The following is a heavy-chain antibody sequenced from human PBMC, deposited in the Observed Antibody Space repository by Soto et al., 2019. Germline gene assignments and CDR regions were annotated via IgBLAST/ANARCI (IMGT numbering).Heavy chain of an antibody. CDR1: AFDFGGSW. V-gene: IGHV3-7*01. CDR2: IMPDGNKK. D-gene: IGHD2-8*01. Sequence: EVQLVESGGGLVQPGESLRLSCAPSAFDFGGSWMSWVRQAPGKGLEWVANIMPDGNKKYYVDSVKGRFTISRDNTKNSLVLQMNSLRAEDTAVYYCARGGRCLDFHFWGQGTLVTVSS. CDR3: ARGGRCLDFHF. J-gene: IGHJ4*02.